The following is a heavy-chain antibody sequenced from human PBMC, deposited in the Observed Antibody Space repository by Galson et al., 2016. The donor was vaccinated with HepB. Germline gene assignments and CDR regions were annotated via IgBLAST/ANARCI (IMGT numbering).Heavy chain of an antibody. Sequence: SVKVSCKASGGTFSSYTISWVRQAPGQGLEWMGGIIPIFGTANYAQKFQGRVTITADKSTSTAYMELSSLRSEDTAVYYCARVLGGGWYETHLVFDQWGQGTLVTVSS. V-gene: IGHV1-69*06. CDR3: ARVLGGGWYETHLVFDQ. J-gene: IGHJ4*02. D-gene: IGHD6-19*01. CDR1: GGTFSSYT. CDR2: IIPIFGTA.